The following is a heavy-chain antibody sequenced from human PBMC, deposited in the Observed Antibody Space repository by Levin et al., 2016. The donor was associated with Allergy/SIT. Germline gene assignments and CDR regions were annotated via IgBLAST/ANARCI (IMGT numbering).Heavy chain of an antibody. V-gene: IGHV3-48*01. CDR2: ISSSSSTI. J-gene: IGHJ5*02. D-gene: IGHD3-22*01. Sequence: GESLKISCAASGFTFSSYSMNWVRQAPGKGLEWVSYISSSSSTIYYADSVKGRFTISRDNAKNSLYLQMNSLRAEDTAVYYCARDPRDYYDSSGSLWFDPWGQGTLVTVSS. CDR3: ARDPRDYYDSSGSLWFDP. CDR1: GFTFSSYS.